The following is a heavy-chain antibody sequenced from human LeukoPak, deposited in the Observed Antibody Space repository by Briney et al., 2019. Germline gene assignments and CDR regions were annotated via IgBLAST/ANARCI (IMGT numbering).Heavy chain of an antibody. Sequence: SETLSLTCTVSGGSISSYYWSWIRQPPGKGLEWIGYISYSGSTKYNPSLKSRVTISVDTSKNQFSLKLSSVTAADTAVYYCASHGGCSGGSCYPVYYYGMDVWGQGTTVTVSS. CDR2: ISYSGST. CDR1: GGSISSYY. CDR3: ASHGGCSGGSCYPVYYYGMDV. V-gene: IGHV4-59*08. D-gene: IGHD2-15*01. J-gene: IGHJ6*02.